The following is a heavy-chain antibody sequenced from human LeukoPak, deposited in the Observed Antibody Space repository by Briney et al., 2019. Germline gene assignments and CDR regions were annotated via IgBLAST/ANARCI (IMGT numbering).Heavy chain of an antibody. CDR2: IYSGGST. V-gene: IGHV3-66*01. D-gene: IGHD3-10*01. J-gene: IGHJ4*02. CDR1: GFTFSSNY. Sequence: PGGSLRLSCAASGFTFSSNYMSWVRQAPGKGLEWVSVIYSGGSTYYADSVKGRLTISRDNSKNTLYLQMNSLRAEDTAVYYCARDLGGSGSFGYWGQGTLVTVSS. CDR3: ARDLGGSGSFGY.